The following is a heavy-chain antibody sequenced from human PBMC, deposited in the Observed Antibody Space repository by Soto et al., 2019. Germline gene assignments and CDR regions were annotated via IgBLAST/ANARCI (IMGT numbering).Heavy chain of an antibody. Sequence: SETLSLTCAGNGGPFSGYYWTWIRQPPGKGLEWIGEINHGGNANYNPSLKSRVTISVDTSKKQFSLRLTSVTAADTAVYYCARGLTLGYCSGTSCYNWFDPWGQGTLVTVSS. J-gene: IGHJ5*02. V-gene: IGHV4-34*01. CDR1: GGPFSGYY. D-gene: IGHD2-2*01. CDR3: ARGLTLGYCSGTSCYNWFDP. CDR2: INHGGNA.